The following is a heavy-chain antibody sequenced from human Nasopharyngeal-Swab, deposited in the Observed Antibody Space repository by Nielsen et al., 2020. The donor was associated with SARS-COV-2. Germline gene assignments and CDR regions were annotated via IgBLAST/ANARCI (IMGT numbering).Heavy chain of an antibody. CDR1: GFNFRNSA. J-gene: IGHJ4*02. D-gene: IGHD6-19*01. Sequence: ESLKISCEVSGFNFRNSAMSWVRQAPGKGLEWVSGISISGVTTYYAESVKGRFTISRDNSKNTVYLQMNSLRAGDTAVYYCAKATYTYSSGWLDYWGQGTLVTVSS. CDR3: AKATYTYSSGWLDY. CDR2: ISISGVTT. V-gene: IGHV3-23*01.